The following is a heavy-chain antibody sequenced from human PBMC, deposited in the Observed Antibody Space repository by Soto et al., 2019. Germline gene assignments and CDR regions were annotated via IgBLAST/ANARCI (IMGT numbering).Heavy chain of an antibody. CDR2: IRSKPNNYAT. Sequence: PVGSLRLSCAASGFTFSGSAMHWVRQASGKGLEWVGRIRSKPNNYATAYGASVKGRFTISRDDSKNTAYLQMNSLNTEDTAVYYCSRQASDFWSGKPQYYMDVWGKGTTVTVS. CDR3: SRQASDFWSGKPQYYMDV. D-gene: IGHD3-3*01. J-gene: IGHJ6*03. V-gene: IGHV3-73*01. CDR1: GFTFSGSA.